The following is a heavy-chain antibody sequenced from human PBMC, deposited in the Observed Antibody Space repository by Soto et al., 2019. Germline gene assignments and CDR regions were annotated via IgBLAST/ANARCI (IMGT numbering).Heavy chain of an antibody. CDR3: AKSGHNDYGDYYYGMDV. Sequence: GGSLRLSCAASGFTFSSYGMHWVRQAPGKGLEWVAVISYDGSNKYYADSVKGRFTISRDNSKNTLYLQMNSLRAEDTAVYYCAKSGHNDYGDYYYGMDVWGQGTTVTVSS. V-gene: IGHV3-30*18. J-gene: IGHJ6*02. CDR1: GFTFSSYG. D-gene: IGHD4-17*01. CDR2: ISYDGSNK.